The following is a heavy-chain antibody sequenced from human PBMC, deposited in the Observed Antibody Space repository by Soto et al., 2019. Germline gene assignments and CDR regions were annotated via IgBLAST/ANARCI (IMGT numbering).Heavy chain of an antibody. J-gene: IGHJ4*02. Sequence: QVQLQESGPGLVKPSQTLSLTCTVSGGSISSGDYYWSWIRQPPGKGLEWIGYIYYSGSTYYNPSLKRRVTLSVDTSKNQFSLKLSSVTAADAAVYYCARGGVYGWGIDYWGQGTLVTVSS. V-gene: IGHV4-30-4*01. CDR3: ARGGVYGWGIDY. CDR1: GGSISSGDYY. D-gene: IGHD3-10*01. CDR2: IYYSGST.